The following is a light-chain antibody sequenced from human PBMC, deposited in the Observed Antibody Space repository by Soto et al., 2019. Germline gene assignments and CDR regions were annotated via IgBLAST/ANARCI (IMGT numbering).Light chain of an antibody. J-gene: IGKJ4*01. V-gene: IGKV3-20*01. CDR3: QQYGTSVLT. Sequence: EIVLTQSPGTLSLSPGERATLSCRASQSVSGSYLAWYQQKPGQAPRLLIYAASSRATGIPDRFSGSGSGTDFTLTISRLEPEDFAVYYCQQYGTSVLTFGGGTKVEIK. CDR1: QSVSGSY. CDR2: AAS.